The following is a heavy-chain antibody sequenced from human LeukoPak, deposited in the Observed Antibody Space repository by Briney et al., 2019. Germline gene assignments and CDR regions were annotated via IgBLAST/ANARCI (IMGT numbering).Heavy chain of an antibody. CDR2: INPNSGGT. Sequence: ASVKVSCKASGYTFTGYYMHWVRQAPGQGLEWMGWINPNSGGTNYAQKFQGRVTMTRDTSISTAYMELSRLRSDDTAVYYCTRHWSTGNSFYRFDFWGQGTLVTVSS. CDR1: GYTFTGYY. V-gene: IGHV1-2*02. D-gene: IGHD4-23*01. J-gene: IGHJ4*02. CDR3: TRHWSTGNSFYRFDF.